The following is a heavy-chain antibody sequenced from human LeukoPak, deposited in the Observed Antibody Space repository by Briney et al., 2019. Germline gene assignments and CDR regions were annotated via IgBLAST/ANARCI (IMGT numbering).Heavy chain of an antibody. CDR3: ARGGGYGGYYFDY. CDR2: ISSSGSTI. V-gene: IGHV3-48*03. Sequence: SGGSLRLSCAASGFTFSSYEMNWVRQAPGKGLEWVSYISSSGSTIYYADSVKGRFTISRDNAKNSLYLQMNSLRAEDTAVYYCARGGGYGGYYFDYWGQGTLVTVSS. J-gene: IGHJ4*02. CDR1: GFTFSSYE. D-gene: IGHD4-23*01.